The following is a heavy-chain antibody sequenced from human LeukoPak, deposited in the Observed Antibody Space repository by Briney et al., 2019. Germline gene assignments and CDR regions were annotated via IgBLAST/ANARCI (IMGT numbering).Heavy chain of an antibody. Sequence: PGGSLRLSCAASGFPLNSFAMSWVLQAPPKRLEWVSAISGSGGSTYYADSVKGRFTISRDNSKNTLFLQINTLTAEDTAFYYCAKDRSCTGSSCNVGSWVQGTMVTVSS. V-gene: IGHV3-23*01. CDR3: AKDRSCTGSSCNVGS. D-gene: IGHD2-2*01. CDR2: ISGSGGST. CDR1: GFPLNSFA. J-gene: IGHJ3*01.